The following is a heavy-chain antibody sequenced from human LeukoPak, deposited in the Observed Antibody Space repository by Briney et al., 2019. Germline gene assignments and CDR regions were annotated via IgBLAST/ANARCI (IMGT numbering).Heavy chain of an antibody. CDR3: AKAQIKDSTWSYFDY. V-gene: IGHV3-23*01. D-gene: IGHD6-13*01. CDR2: IDSSAGSP. CDR1: GSTFSSYA. Sequence: GGSLRLSCAASGSTFSSYAMSWVRQAPGKGLEWVSTIDSSAGSPDYADSVKGRFTISRDNSKNTLYLQMNSLRAEDTAVYYCAKAQIKDSTWSYFDYWGQGTLVTVSS. J-gene: IGHJ4*02.